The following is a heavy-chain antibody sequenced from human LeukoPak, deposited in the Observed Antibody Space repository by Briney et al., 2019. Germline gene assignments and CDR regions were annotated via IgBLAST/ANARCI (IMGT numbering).Heavy chain of an antibody. CDR3: ARGPHRITMVRGVIIAVEVSLDY. V-gene: IGHV3-74*01. CDR1: GFTFSSYW. CDR2: INSDGSST. Sequence: AGGSLRLSCAASGFTFSSYWMHWVRQAPGKGLVWVSRINSDGSSTSYADSVKGRFTISRDNAKNTLYLQMNSLRAEDTAVYYCARGPHRITMVRGVIIAVEVSLDYWGQGTLVTVSS. D-gene: IGHD3-10*01. J-gene: IGHJ4*02.